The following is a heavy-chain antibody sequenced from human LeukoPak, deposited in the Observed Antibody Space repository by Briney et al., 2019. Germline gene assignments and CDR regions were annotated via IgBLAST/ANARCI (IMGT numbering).Heavy chain of an antibody. Sequence: GGSLRLSCAASGFTFSSYSMNWVRQAPGKGLEWVSSISSSSSYIYYADSVKGRFTISRDNAKNSLYLQMNSLRAEDTAVYYCARGSDRSSWYDPDYWGQGTLVTVSS. D-gene: IGHD6-13*01. J-gene: IGHJ4*02. CDR3: ARGSDRSSWYDPDY. CDR1: GFTFSSYS. CDR2: ISSSSSYI. V-gene: IGHV3-21*01.